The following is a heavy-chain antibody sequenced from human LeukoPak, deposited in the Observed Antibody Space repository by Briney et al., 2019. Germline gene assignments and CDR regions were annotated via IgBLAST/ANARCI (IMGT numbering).Heavy chain of an antibody. V-gene: IGHV3-21*01. D-gene: IGHD3-10*01. CDR3: ARWGYYGSTYYYYYMDV. CDR2: ISSSSSYI. CDR1: GFTFSSYS. Sequence: GGSLRLSCAASGFTFSSYSMNWVRQAPGKGLEWVSSISSSSSYIYYADSVKGRFTISRDNAKNSLYLQMNSLRAEDTAVYYCARWGYYGSTYYYYYMDVWGKGTTVTVSS. J-gene: IGHJ6*03.